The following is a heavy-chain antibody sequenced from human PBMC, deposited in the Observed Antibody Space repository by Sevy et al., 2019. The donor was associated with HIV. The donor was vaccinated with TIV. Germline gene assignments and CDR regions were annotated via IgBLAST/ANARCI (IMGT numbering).Heavy chain of an antibody. V-gene: IGHV4-4*07. J-gene: IGHJ4*02. CDR3: ARDLGGEEVYLDS. D-gene: IGHD3-16*01. Sequence: AEILSLTCSVSGVSISNYYWNWIRQPVGRGLERIGRLYTGERIRSGGNTDYNPSLKSRVTLSLDKSKNQVSLQLTFVIAADTAIYYRARDLGGEEVYLDSWGQGTLVTVSS. CDR2: LYTGERIRSGGNT. CDR1: GVSISNYY.